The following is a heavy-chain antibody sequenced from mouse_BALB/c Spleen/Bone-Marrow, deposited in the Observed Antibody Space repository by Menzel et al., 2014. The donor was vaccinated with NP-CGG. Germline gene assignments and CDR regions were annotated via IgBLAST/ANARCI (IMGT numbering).Heavy chain of an antibody. CDR1: GFTFSNFA. D-gene: IGHD2-4*01. Sequence: EVHLVESGGGLVKPGGSLKLSCAAPGFTFSNFAMSWVRQTPDKRLEWVASISSGGSAYYPDSVRGRLSISRDNARDILFLQMSSLRSEDTAMYYCARGYDYDFDYWGQGTTLTVSS. J-gene: IGHJ2*01. CDR3: ARGYDYDFDY. V-gene: IGHV5-6-5*01. CDR2: ISSGGSA.